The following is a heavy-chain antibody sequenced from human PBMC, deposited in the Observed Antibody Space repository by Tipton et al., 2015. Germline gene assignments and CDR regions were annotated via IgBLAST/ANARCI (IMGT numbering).Heavy chain of an antibody. Sequence: QVQLVQSGAEVKKPGASVKVSCKASGYMFTTYYIHWVRQAPGQGLEWMGIINPSGGSTSYAQKFQGRVTMTTDTSTSTAYMELRSLRSDDTAVYYCARLTVMVSGPPDYWGQGILVTVSS. CDR1: GYMFTTYY. V-gene: IGHV1-46*01. J-gene: IGHJ4*02. CDR3: ARLTVMVSGPPDY. CDR2: INPSGGST. D-gene: IGHD2-8*01.